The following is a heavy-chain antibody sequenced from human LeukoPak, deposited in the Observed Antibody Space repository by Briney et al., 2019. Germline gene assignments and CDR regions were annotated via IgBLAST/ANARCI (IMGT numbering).Heavy chain of an antibody. J-gene: IGHJ4*02. Sequence: GRSLRLSCAASGFTFSSYDMHWVRQAPGKGLEWVAVISYDGSNEYYADSVKGRFTISRDNSKNTLFLQMNRLRAEDTAVYYCARDCSDSSSDYYPLGYWGQGTLVTVSS. V-gene: IGHV3-30*14. CDR2: ISYDGSNE. D-gene: IGHD3-22*01. CDR3: ARDCSDSSSDYYPLGY. CDR1: GFTFSSYD.